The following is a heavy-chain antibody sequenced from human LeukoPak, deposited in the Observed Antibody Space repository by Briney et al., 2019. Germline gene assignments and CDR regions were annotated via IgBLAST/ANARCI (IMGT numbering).Heavy chain of an antibody. CDR3: ARSALLWFGESIQD. Sequence: SETLSLTCTVSGSSISSYYWSWIRQPAGKGLEWIGRIYTSGSTNYNPSLKSRVTISVDTSKNQFSLKLSSVTAADTAVYYCARSALLWFGESIQDWGQGTLVTVSS. CDR1: GSSISSYY. J-gene: IGHJ4*02. D-gene: IGHD3-10*01. V-gene: IGHV4-4*07. CDR2: IYTSGST.